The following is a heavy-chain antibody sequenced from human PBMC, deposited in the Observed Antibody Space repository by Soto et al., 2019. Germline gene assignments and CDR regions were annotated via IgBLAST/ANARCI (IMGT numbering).Heavy chain of an antibody. CDR2: ISSSSSYI. CDR1: GFTFSSYS. Sequence: EVQLVESGGGLVKPGGSLRLSCAASGFTFSSYSMNWVRQAPGKGLEGVSSISSSSSYIYYADSVKGRFTISRDNAKNSLYLQMNSLRAEDKAVYYCARARTPTDYWGQGTLVTVSS. V-gene: IGHV3-21*01. CDR3: ARARTPTDY. J-gene: IGHJ4*02.